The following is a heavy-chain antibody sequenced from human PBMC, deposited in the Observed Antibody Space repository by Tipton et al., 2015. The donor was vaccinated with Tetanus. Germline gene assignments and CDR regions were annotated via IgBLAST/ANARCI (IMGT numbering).Heavy chain of an antibody. Sequence: GLVKPSETLSLTCAVYGGSFTGYYWSWIRQPPGKGLEWIGEINHSGSTNYNPSLRSRVTISVDTSKSQFSLKLTSVTAADTAVYYGARQGGYYYDPGGFRTPPSFYYYGMDVWGQGTTVTVSS. V-gene: IGHV4-34*01. CDR3: ARQGGYYYDPGGFRTPPSFYYYGMDV. CDR2: INHSGST. J-gene: IGHJ6*02. CDR1: GGSFTGYY. D-gene: IGHD3-10*01.